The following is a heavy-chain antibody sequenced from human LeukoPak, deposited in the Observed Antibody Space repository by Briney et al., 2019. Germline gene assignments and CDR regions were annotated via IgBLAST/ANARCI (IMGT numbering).Heavy chain of an antibody. Sequence: PGRSLRLSCAASGFTFSSYGMHWVRQAPGKGLEGVAVIWYDGSNKYYADSVKGRFTISRDNSKNTLYLKMNSLKAEDTAVYYCAGGYLQLILTGYYYGYDFDFWGQGTLVTVSS. CDR3: AGGYLQLILTGYYYGYDFDF. V-gene: IGHV3-33*01. CDR2: IWYDGSNK. D-gene: IGHD3-9*01. J-gene: IGHJ4*02. CDR1: GFTFSSYG.